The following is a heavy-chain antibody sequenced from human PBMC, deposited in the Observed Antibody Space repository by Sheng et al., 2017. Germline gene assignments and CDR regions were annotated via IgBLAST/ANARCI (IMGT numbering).Heavy chain of an antibody. CDR3: ARGPSPGLQLDWIDP. Sequence: QVQLQGSVPGLVKPSGYPVPHLPCLCGSISDYFWSWIRQPAGKRLEWIGLVYTSGSTNYSPSLKSRVTMSLXTSKNQFSLKLDSVTAADTAIYYCARGPSPGLQLDWIDPWGQGTLVTVSS. J-gene: IGHJ5*02. CDR2: VYTSGST. V-gene: IGHV4-4*07. CDR1: GSISDYF. D-gene: IGHD6-6*01.